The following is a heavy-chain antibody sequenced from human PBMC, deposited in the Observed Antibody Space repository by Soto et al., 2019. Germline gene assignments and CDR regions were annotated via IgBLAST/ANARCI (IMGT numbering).Heavy chain of an antibody. V-gene: IGHV3-15*01. CDR2: IKSKTDGGTT. J-gene: IGHJ4*02. CDR3: TTGFYDFWSGYYTGYFDY. D-gene: IGHD3-3*01. CDR1: GFTFSNAW. Sequence: PGGSLRLSCAASGFTFSNAWMSWVRQAPGKGLEWVGRIKSKTDGGTTDYAAPVKGRFTISRDDSKNTLYLQMNSLKTEDTAVYYCTTGFYDFWSGYYTGYFDYWGQGTLVTVS.